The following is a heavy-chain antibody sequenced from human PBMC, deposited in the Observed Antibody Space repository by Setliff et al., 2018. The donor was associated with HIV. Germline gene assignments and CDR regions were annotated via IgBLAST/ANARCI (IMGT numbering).Heavy chain of an antibody. CDR3: ARRLQFLEFLHGVGGLDV. D-gene: IGHD3-3*01. J-gene: IGHJ6*02. CDR2: IIHTGST. V-gene: IGHV4-34*12. Sequence: PSETLSLTCAVYGGSFSGYYWSWIRQPPGKGLEWIGEIIHTGSTNYNPSLKSRVTISVDTSKNQFSLKLSSATAADTAVYYCARRLQFLEFLHGVGGLDVWGQGTTVTVSS. CDR1: GGSFSGYY.